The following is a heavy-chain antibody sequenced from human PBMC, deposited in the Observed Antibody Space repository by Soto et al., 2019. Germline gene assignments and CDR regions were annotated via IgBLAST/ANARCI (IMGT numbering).Heavy chain of an antibody. CDR3: ARDRITTRGDAFDL. CDR1: GGTFSTYI. Sequence: QVQLVQSGAEVRKPGSSVKVSCKAPGGTFSTYIISWVRQAPGQGLEWMGRIIPIPDITTYAQKFQGRVTVTADRSTRTAYTELTSLKSDDTAVYYCARDRITTRGDAFDLWGQGTMVTVSS. V-gene: IGHV1-69*08. D-gene: IGHD3-3*01. J-gene: IGHJ3*01. CDR2: IIPIPDIT.